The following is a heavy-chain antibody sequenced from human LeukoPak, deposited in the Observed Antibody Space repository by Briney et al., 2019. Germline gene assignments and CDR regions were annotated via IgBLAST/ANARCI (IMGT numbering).Heavy chain of an antibody. Sequence: PGGSLRLSCAASGFTFSSYGMHWVRQAPGKGLEWVARITASGTENYAAPVNARFTASRDDSKTTVYLQMNSLTTEDTAVYYCATAPTRGWLPYFDYWGQGTVVTVSS. D-gene: IGHD5-12*01. CDR1: GFTFSSYG. V-gene: IGHV3-15*01. CDR2: ITASGTE. CDR3: ATAPTRGWLPYFDY. J-gene: IGHJ4*02.